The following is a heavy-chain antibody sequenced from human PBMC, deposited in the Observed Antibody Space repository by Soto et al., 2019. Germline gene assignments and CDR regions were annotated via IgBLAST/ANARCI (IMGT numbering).Heavy chain of an antibody. CDR1: GYTFTSYA. J-gene: IGHJ4*02. Sequence: ASVKGSCKASGYTFTSYAMHWVRQAPGQRLEWMGWINAGNGNTKYSQKFQGRVTITRDTSASTAYMELSSLRSEDTAVYYCARGLGLYYFDYWGQGTLVTVSS. V-gene: IGHV1-3*01. CDR3: ARGLGLYYFDY. CDR2: INAGNGNT. D-gene: IGHD1-26*01.